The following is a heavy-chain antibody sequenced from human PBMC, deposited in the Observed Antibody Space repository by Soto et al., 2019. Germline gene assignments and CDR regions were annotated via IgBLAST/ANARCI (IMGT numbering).Heavy chain of an antibody. J-gene: IGHJ6*02. V-gene: IGHV1-3*01. D-gene: IGHD2-2*01. CDR3: ASSHALYYYYGMDV. Sequence: QVHLVQSGAEVKKPGASVKVSCRASGYTFTSYAMHWVRQAPGQRLEWMGWINAGNGNTKYSQKFQGRVTITRDTSASTAYMELSSLRFEDTAVYYCASSHALYYYYGMDVWGQGNTVTVSS. CDR2: INAGNGNT. CDR1: GYTFTSYA.